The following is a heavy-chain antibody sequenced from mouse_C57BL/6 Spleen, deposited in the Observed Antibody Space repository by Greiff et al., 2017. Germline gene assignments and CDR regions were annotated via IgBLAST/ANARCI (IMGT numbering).Heavy chain of an antibody. Sequence: EVKLVESGEGLVKPGGSLKLSCAASGFTFSSYAMSWVRQTPEKRLEWVAYISSGGDYIYYADTVKGRFTISRDNARNTLYLQMSSLKSEDTAMYYCTRVWDYYAMDYWGQGTSVTVSS. J-gene: IGHJ4*01. CDR1: GFTFSSYA. CDR3: TRVWDYYAMDY. V-gene: IGHV5-9-1*02. CDR2: ISSGGDYI. D-gene: IGHD4-1*01.